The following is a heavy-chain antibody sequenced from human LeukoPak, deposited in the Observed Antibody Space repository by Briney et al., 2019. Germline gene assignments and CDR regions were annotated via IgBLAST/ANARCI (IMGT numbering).Heavy chain of an antibody. D-gene: IGHD3-9*01. CDR3: ARGVLRYFDWPDY. V-gene: IGHV3-30*19. CDR2: IWYDGSNK. Sequence: GRSLRLSCAASGFTFSSYGMHWVRQAPGKGLEWVAVIWYDGSNKYYADSVKGRFTISRDNSKNTLYLQMNSLRAEDTAVYYCARGVLRYFDWPDYWGQGTLVTVSS. CDR1: GFTFSSYG. J-gene: IGHJ4*02.